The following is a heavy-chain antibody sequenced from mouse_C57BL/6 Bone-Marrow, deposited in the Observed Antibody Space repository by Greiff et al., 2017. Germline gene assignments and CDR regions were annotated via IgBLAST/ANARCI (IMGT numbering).Heavy chain of an antibody. D-gene: IGHD1-1*01. CDR2: INPDSSTI. Sequence: EVKVIESGGGLVQPGGSLKLSCAASGFDFSRYWMCWVRQAPGKGLEWIGEINPDSSTINYTPSLKDKFIISRDNAKNTLYLQMSKVSSEDTALYYCARMYYYGWFAYWGQGTLVTVSA. CDR3: ARMYYYGWFAY. V-gene: IGHV4-1*02. CDR1: GFDFSRYW. J-gene: IGHJ3*01.